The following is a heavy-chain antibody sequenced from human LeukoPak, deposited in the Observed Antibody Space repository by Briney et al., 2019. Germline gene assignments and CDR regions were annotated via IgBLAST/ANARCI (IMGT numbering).Heavy chain of an antibody. J-gene: IGHJ4*02. Sequence: KGGESLNISCKGSGYNFISWVRQMPGKGLEWMGRIDPSDSYATYNPSFQGHVTISGDKSINTAYLQWSSLKASDTAMYYCANLHYGSGSVSDFWGQGTLVTVSS. CDR2: IDPSDSYA. D-gene: IGHD3-10*01. V-gene: IGHV5-10-1*01. CDR3: ANLHYGSGSVSDF. CDR1: GYNF.